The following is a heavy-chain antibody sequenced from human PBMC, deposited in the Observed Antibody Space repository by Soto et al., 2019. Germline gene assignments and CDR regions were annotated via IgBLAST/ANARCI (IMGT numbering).Heavy chain of an antibody. CDR1: GYTFTGYY. CDR2: INPSGGST. D-gene: IGHD3-10*01. Sequence: GASVKVSCKASGYTFTGYYMHWVRQAPGQGLEWMGIINPSGGSTSYAQKFQGRVTMTRDTSTSTVYMELSSLRSEDTAVYYCARGYFYGSGSSGLGYYMDVWGKGTTVTVSS. CDR3: ARGYFYGSGSSGLGYYMDV. J-gene: IGHJ6*03. V-gene: IGHV1-46*03.